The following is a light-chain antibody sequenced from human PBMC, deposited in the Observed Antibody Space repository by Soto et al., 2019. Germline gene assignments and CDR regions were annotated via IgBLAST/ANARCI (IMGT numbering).Light chain of an antibody. Sequence: EIVMTQSPATLSVSPGERATLSCRASQSVSSNLAWYQQKPGQAHSLLIYGAYTRATGTQARFSGSGSGTDFTLTITSLEPEDFAVYYCKQYGTSPRTFGQGTRLEIK. CDR1: QSVSSN. CDR2: GAY. V-gene: IGKV3-15*01. J-gene: IGKJ5*01. CDR3: KQYGTSPRT.